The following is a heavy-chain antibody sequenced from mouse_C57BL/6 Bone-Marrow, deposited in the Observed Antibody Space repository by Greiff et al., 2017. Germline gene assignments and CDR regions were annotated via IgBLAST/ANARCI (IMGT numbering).Heavy chain of an antibody. CDR3: AKRGFAY. Sequence: QVQLQQSGPELVKPGASVKISCKASGYAFSSSWLNWVQQRPGKGLEWIGRIYPGDGDTNYNGKFKGKATLTADKSSSTAYMQLSSLASEDSAVXFCAKRGFAYWGQGTLVTVSA. J-gene: IGHJ3*01. V-gene: IGHV1-82*01. CDR2: IYPGDGDT. CDR1: GYAFSSSW.